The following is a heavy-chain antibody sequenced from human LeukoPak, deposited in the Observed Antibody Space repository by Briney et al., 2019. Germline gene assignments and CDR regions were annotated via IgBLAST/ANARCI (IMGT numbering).Heavy chain of an antibody. CDR2: IYSGGST. D-gene: IGHD6-19*01. CDR3: ARGAVAQAFDI. V-gene: IGHV3-53*01. CDR1: GFTVSGTY. J-gene: IGHJ3*02. Sequence: HTGGSLRLSCAASGFTVSGTYMTWVRQAPGMGLEWVSVIYSGGSTYYADSVKGRFTISRDNSKNTLYLQMNSLRAEDTAVYYCARGAVAQAFDIWGQGTMVTVSS.